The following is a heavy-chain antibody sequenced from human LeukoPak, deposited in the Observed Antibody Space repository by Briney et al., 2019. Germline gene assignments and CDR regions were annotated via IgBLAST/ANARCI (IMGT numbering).Heavy chain of an antibody. Sequence: SVKVSCKASGGTFSSYAISWVRQAPGQGLEWMGGIIPIFGTANYAQKFQGRVTITADESTSTAYMELSSLRSEDTAVYYCARDGYYGSGSYGGYFDYWGQGTLVTVSS. CDR3: ARDGYYGSGSYGGYFDY. V-gene: IGHV1-69*13. CDR2: IIPIFGTA. J-gene: IGHJ4*02. D-gene: IGHD3-10*01. CDR1: GGTFSSYA.